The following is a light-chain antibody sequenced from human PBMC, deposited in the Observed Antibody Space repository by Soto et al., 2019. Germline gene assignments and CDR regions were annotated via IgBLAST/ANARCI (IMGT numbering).Light chain of an antibody. Sequence: QSVLTQPPSVSGAPGQRVTISCTGNSSNIGAGYDVHWYQQLPGTAPKLLIYGNTDRPSGVPDRFSGSKSGTSASLAITGLQAADEADYYCQSSDSSSLSVVFGGGTKLTVL. CDR2: GNT. V-gene: IGLV1-40*01. CDR1: SSNIGAGYD. CDR3: QSSDSSSLSVV. J-gene: IGLJ2*01.